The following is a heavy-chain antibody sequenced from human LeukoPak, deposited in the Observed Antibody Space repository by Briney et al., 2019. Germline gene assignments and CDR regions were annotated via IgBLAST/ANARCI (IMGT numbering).Heavy chain of an antibody. J-gene: IGHJ5*02. D-gene: IGHD1-26*01. CDR1: GFTFSSYS. Sequence: PGGSLRLSCAASGFTFSSYSMNWVRQAPGKGLEWVSSISSSSSYIYYADSVKGRFTITRDNAKNSLYLQMSSLRAEDTAVYYCARAGSGSYWNWFDPWGQGTLVTVSS. V-gene: IGHV3-21*01. CDR2: ISSSSSYI. CDR3: ARAGSGSYWNWFDP.